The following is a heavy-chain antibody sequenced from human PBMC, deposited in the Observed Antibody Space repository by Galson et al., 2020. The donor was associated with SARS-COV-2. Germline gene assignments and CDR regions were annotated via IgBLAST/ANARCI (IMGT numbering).Heavy chain of an antibody. V-gene: IGHV3-30*04. J-gene: IGHJ3*02. CDR1: GFTFSSYA. CDR3: AREGIAVDSAFDI. CDR2: ISYDGSNK. Sequence: SLRLSCAASGFTFSSYAMHWVRQAPGKGLEWVAVISYDGSNKYYADSVKGRFTISRDNSKNTLYLQMNSLRAEDTAVYYCAREGIAVDSAFDIWGQGTMVTVSS. D-gene: IGHD6-19*01.